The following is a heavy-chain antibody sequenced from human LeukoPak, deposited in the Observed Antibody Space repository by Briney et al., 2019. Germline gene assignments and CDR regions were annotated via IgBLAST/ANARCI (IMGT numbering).Heavy chain of an antibody. V-gene: IGHV3-30*02. CDR1: GFTFSSYG. CDR3: AKGDDYGANTRLPKFNWFDP. CDR2: IRYDGNNK. J-gene: IGHJ5*02. Sequence: GGPLRLSCAASGFTFSSYGMHWVRQAPGKGLEWVAYIRYDGNNKNYADSVKGRFTISRDNSKDMLYLQMNSLRPEDTAVYYCAKGDDYGANTRLPKFNWFDPWGQGTLVTVSS. D-gene: IGHD4-23*01.